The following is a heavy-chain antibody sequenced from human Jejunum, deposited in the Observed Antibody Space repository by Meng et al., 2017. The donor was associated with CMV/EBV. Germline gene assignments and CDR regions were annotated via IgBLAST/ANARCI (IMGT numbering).Heavy chain of an antibody. J-gene: IGHJ4*02. Sequence: SLKISCAASGFTVSNHYMNWVRQAPGKGLEWVSVIYYSGKIYYADSVKGRFIISRDHSKNTLYLEMNSLRVEDTALYYCARGAFDWGQGTLVTVSS. D-gene: IGHD2/OR15-2a*01. V-gene: IGHV3-66*03. CDR2: IYYSGKI. CDR3: ARGAFD. CDR1: GFTVSNHY.